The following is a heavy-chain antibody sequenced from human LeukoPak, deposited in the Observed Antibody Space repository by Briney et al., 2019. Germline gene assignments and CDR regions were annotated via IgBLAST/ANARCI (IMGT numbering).Heavy chain of an antibody. D-gene: IGHD3-10*01. J-gene: IGHJ4*02. V-gene: IGHV4-31*03. CDR3: ARSGSGSTYYFDY. CDR2: IYYSGST. CDR1: GGSISSGGYY. Sequence: TSQTLSLTCTVSGGSISSGGYYWSWIRQHPGKGLEWIGYIYYSGSTYYNPSLKSRVTISVDTSKNQFSLKLSSVTAADTAVYYCARSGSGSTYYFDYWGQGTLVTVS.